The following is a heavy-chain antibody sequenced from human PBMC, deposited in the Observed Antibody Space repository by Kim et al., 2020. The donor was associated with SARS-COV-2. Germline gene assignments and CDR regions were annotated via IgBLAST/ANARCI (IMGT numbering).Heavy chain of an antibody. V-gene: IGHV4-34*01. J-gene: IGHJ3*02. CDR3: ARPYGSGSYYDAFDI. Sequence: PSLKSRVTRSVDTSKNQFSLKLSSVNAADTAVYYCARPYGSGSYYDAFDIWGQGTMVTVSP. D-gene: IGHD3-10*01.